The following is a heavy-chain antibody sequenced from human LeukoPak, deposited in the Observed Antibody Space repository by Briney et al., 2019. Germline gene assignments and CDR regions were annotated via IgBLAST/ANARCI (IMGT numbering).Heavy chain of an antibody. CDR2: ISAYNGNT. J-gene: IGHJ4*02. Sequence: GASVKVSCKASGYTFTSYGISWVRQAPGQGLEWMGWISAYNGNTNNAQKLQGRVTMTTDTSTSTAYMELRSLRSDDTAVYYCARDSQYDFWSGYWKVLNFDFWGQGTLVTVSS. V-gene: IGHV1-18*01. CDR3: ARDSQYDFWSGYWKVLNFDF. CDR1: GYTFTSYG. D-gene: IGHD3-3*01.